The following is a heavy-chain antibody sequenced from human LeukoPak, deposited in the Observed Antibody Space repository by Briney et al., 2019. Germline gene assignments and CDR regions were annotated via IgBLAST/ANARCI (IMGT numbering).Heavy chain of an antibody. CDR2: ISSSSSTI. J-gene: IGHJ4*02. Sequence: PGGSLRLSCAASGFIFTSYSMNWVRQAPGKGLEWVSHISSSSSTIYYADSVKGRFTTSRDNAKNSLYLQMNSLRAEDTAVYYCARQRAGFTVTTSDYWGQGTLVTVSS. V-gene: IGHV3-48*01. D-gene: IGHD4-17*01. CDR1: GFIFTSYS. CDR3: ARQRAGFTVTTSDY.